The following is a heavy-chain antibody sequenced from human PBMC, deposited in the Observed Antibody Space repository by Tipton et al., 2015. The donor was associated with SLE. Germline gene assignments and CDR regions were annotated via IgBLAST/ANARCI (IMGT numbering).Heavy chain of an antibody. CDR2: IYPADSDT. J-gene: IGHJ5*02. CDR3: ARRPSGYFPFET. V-gene: IGHV5-51*01. CDR1: GLSFSSYA. Sequence: SLRLSCEVSGLSFSSYAMSWVRQTPGKGLECMGVIYPADSDTRYSPSFQGHVTISADTSSDTAYLQWSSLKASDSAMYYCARRPSGYFPFETWGQGTLVTVSS. D-gene: IGHD5-12*01.